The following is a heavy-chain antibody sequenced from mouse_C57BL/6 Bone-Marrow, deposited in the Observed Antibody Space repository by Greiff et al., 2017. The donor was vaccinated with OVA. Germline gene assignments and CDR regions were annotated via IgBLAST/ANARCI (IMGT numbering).Heavy chain of an antibody. D-gene: IGHD2-1*01. J-gene: IGHJ4*01. V-gene: IGHV5-9-1*02. CDR2: ISSGGDYI. Sequence: DVMLVESGEGLVKPGGSLKLSCAASGFTFSRYAMSWVRQTPEKRLEWVAYISSGGDYIYYADTVKGRFTISRDNARNTLYLQMSSLKAEDTAMYYCTLLLDAMDYWGQGTSVTVSS. CDR3: TLLLDAMDY. CDR1: GFTFSRYA.